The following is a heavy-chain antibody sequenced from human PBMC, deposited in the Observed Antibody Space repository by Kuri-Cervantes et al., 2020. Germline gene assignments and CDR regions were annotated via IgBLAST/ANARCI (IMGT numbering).Heavy chain of an antibody. CDR1: GGSISSGGYY. J-gene: IGHJ6*02. CDR2: INHSGST. CDR3: AGGSRPRSGSYYYYGMDV. V-gene: IGHV4-39*07. Sequence: GSLRLSCTVSGGSISSGGYYWSWIRQPPGKGLEWIGEINHSGSTNYNPSLKSRVTISVDTSKNQFSLKLSSVTAADTAVYYCAGGSRPRSGSYYYYGMDVWGQGTTVTVSS. D-gene: IGHD1-26*01.